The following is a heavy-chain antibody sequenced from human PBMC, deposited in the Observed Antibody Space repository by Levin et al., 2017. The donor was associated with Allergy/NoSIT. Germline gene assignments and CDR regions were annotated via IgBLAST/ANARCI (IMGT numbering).Heavy chain of an antibody. Sequence: SCAASGFTFSSYSMNWVRQAPGKGLEWVSSISSSSSYIYYADSVKGRFTISRDNAKNSLYLQMNSLRAEDTAVYYCARAAGITGTTGFDYWGQGTLVTVSS. CDR1: GFTFSSYS. CDR2: ISSSSSYI. J-gene: IGHJ4*02. D-gene: IGHD1-20*01. CDR3: ARAAGITGTTGFDY. V-gene: IGHV3-21*01.